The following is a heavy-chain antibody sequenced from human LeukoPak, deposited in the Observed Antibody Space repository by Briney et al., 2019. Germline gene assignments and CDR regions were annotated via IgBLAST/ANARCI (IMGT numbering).Heavy chain of an antibody. D-gene: IGHD6-19*01. CDR1: GFTFSSYA. CDR3: AKDFTPSGAGTID. Sequence: GGSLRLSCAASGFTFSSYAMHWVRQAPGKGLEYVSAISSNGGSTYYANSVKGRFTISRDNSKNTLYLQMNSLRAEDTAVYYCAKDFTPSGAGTIDWGQGTLVTVSS. V-gene: IGHV3-64*01. J-gene: IGHJ4*02. CDR2: ISSNGGST.